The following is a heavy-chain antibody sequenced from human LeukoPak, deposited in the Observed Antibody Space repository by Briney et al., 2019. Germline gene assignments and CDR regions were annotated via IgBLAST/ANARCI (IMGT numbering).Heavy chain of an antibody. V-gene: IGHV1-46*01. CDR2: IYPRDGST. CDR1: GYTFTSNY. D-gene: IGHD2-15*01. J-gene: IGHJ5*02. CDR3: AKGSRGGSCYDH. Sequence: ASVKVSCKASGYTFTSNYIHWVRQAPGQGLEWMGMIYPRDGSTSYAQKFQGRVTVTRDTSTSTVHMELSGLRSEDTAVYYCAKGSRGGSCYDHWGQGTLVTVSS.